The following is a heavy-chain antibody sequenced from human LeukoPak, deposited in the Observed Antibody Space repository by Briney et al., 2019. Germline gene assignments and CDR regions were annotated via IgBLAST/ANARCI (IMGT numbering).Heavy chain of an antibody. J-gene: IGHJ6*02. CDR3: AREHYRVDSYYGMDV. V-gene: IGHV1-69*04. CDR1: GGTFSSYA. Sequence: ASVKVSCKASGGTFSSYAISWVRQAPGQGLEWMGRIIPILGIANYAQEFQGRVTITADKSTSTAYMELSSLRSEDTAVYYCAREHYRVDSYYGMDVWGQGTTVTVSS. D-gene: IGHD3-16*02. CDR2: IIPILGIA.